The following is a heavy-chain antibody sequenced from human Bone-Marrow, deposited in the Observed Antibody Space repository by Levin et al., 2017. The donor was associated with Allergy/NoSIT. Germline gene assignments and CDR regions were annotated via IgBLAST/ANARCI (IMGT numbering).Heavy chain of an antibody. V-gene: IGHV4-30-2*01. J-gene: IGHJ6*02. Sequence: SETLSLTCAVSGGSISSGGYSWSWIRQPPGKGLEWIGYIYHSGSTYYNPSLKRRVTISVDRSKNQFSMKLSSVTAAETAVYYCARDRLRNGMDVWGQGTTVTVSS. CDR1: GGSISSGGYS. D-gene: IGHD5-18*01. CDR3: ARDRLRNGMDV. CDR2: IYHSGST.